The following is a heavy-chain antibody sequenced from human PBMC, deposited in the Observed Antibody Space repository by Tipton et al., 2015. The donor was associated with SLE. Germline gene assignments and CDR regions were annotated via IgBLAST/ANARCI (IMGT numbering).Heavy chain of an antibody. V-gene: IGHV4-4*07. CDR3: ARQRDFGDYVEWFDP. D-gene: IGHD4-17*01. CDR1: GGSISSYD. Sequence: TLSLTCSVPGGSISSYDWSWIRQPAGKGLEWIGRINSSGSTNYNSSLKSRVTMSVDTSKNQFSLFLSSVTAADTAVYYCARQRDFGDYVEWFDPWGQGTRVTVSS. J-gene: IGHJ5*02. CDR2: INSSGST.